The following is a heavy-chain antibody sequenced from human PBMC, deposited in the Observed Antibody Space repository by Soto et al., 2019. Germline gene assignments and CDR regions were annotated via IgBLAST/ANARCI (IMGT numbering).Heavy chain of an antibody. CDR3: AREESGPAGY. Sequence: QVQLVQSGAEVKKPGASVKVSCKASGYTFTSYGISWVRQAPGQGLEWMGWISAYNGNTNYAQKLQGRVTMTTDTSPGPAYRGLGGRGSAETAVYSCAREESGPAGYWGRGTLSPSPQ. J-gene: IGHJ4*02. V-gene: IGHV1-18*01. CDR1: GYTFTSYG. CDR2: ISAYNGNT.